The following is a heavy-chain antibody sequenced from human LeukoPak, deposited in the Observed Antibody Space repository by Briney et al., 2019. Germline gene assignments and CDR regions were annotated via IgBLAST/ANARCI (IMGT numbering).Heavy chain of an antibody. CDR2: ISGSGGST. V-gene: IGHV3-23*01. Sequence: GGSLRLSCAASGFTFSSYAMCWVRQAPGKGLEWVSAISGSGGSTYYADSVKGRFTISRDTSKNTLYLQLNSLRAEDTAVYYCAKDVPSEATFANWGQGTLVTVSS. CDR1: GFTFSSYA. J-gene: IGHJ4*02. D-gene: IGHD1-26*01. CDR3: AKDVPSEATFAN.